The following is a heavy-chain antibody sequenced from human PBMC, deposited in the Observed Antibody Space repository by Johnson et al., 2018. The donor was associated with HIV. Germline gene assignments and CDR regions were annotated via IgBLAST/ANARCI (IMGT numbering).Heavy chain of an antibody. Sequence: QVQLVESGGGVVQPGGSLRLSCAASGFTFSSYGMHWVRQAPGKGLEWVAVISYDGSNKYYADSVKGRFPISRDNSKNTLYLQMNSLRAEDTAVYYCAKVRGDFWSGYYGGLNDAFDIWGQGTMVTVSS. CDR1: GFTFSSYG. CDR3: AKVRGDFWSGYYGGLNDAFDI. D-gene: IGHD3-3*01. V-gene: IGHV3-30*18. J-gene: IGHJ3*02. CDR2: ISYDGSNK.